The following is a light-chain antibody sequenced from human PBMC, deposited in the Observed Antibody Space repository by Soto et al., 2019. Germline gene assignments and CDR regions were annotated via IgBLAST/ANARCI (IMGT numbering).Light chain of an antibody. V-gene: IGLV2-14*01. CDR1: SSDVGGYKY. Sequence: QSVLTQPASVSGSPGQSITISCTGTSSDVGGYKYVSWYQLHPGTAPKLVIYDVTNRPSGVSNRSSGSKSGNTASLTISGLQAEDEADYFCSSYTSTSTLFGTGTKVTVL. CDR3: SSYTSTSTL. CDR2: DVT. J-gene: IGLJ1*01.